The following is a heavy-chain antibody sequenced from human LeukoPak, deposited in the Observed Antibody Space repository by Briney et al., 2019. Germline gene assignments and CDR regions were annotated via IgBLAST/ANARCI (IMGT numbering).Heavy chain of an antibody. CDR1: GFTVRDYH. Sequence: GGSLRLSCAASGFTVRDYHMSWIRQPPGKGLELVSAIVGSSTHHADSVKGRFTISRDNFKTTLTLQMNSLRAEDSAIYYCTRDEPGSSWFNWGQGTLVTVSS. V-gene: IGHV3-53*03. CDR3: TRDEPGSSWFN. J-gene: IGHJ4*02. D-gene: IGHD6-19*01. CDR2: IVGSST.